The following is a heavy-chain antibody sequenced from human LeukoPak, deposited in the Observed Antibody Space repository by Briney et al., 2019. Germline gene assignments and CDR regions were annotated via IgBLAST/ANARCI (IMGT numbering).Heavy chain of an antibody. CDR2: INHNGNVN. V-gene: IGHV3-7*03. Sequence: GGSLRLSCAASGFSVSNYYMNWARQAPGKGLEWVASINHNGNVNYYVDSVKGRFTISRDNAKNSLYLQMSNLRAEDTAVYFCARGGGLDVWGQGTLVTVSS. CDR1: GFSVSNYY. J-gene: IGHJ4*02. D-gene: IGHD3/OR15-3a*01. CDR3: ARGGGLDV.